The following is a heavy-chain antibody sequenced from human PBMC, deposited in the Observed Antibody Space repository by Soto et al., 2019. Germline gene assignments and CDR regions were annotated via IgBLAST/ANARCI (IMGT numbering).Heavy chain of an antibody. CDR1: GATFTNYA. V-gene: IGHV1-69*12. J-gene: IGHJ6*02. CDR3: ARVEAVAGIYNYHGLDV. D-gene: IGHD6-19*01. CDR2: IIPIFGTT. Sequence: QVQLVQSGAEVKKPGPSLKVSCKAPGATFTNYAISWGGQAPGQGLDWMGGIIPIFGTTYYAQKFQGRVTIIADESTTTAYLELSSLRSEDTAMYYCARVEAVAGIYNYHGLDVWGQGTAVSVSS.